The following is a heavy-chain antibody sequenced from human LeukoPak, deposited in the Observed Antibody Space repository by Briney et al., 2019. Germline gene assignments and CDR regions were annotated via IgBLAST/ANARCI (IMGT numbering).Heavy chain of an antibody. CDR1: GFTFSSYA. D-gene: IGHD3-22*01. Sequence: GGSLRLSCAASGFTFSSYAMHWVRQAPGKGLEWVAVISYDGSNKYYADSVKGRFTISRDNSKNTLYLQINSLRAEDTAVYYCARGGYDSSGYSPYWGQGTLVTVSS. CDR3: ARGGYDSSGYSPY. CDR2: ISYDGSNK. J-gene: IGHJ4*02. V-gene: IGHV3-30*04.